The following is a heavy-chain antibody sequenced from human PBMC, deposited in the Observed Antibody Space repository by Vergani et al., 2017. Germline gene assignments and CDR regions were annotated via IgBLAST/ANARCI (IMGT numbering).Heavy chain of an antibody. Sequence: EVQLVESGGGLVKPGGSLRLSCAASGFTFSSYSMNWVRQAPGKGLEWVSSISSSSSYIYYADSVKGRFTISRDNAKNSLYLQMNSLRAEDTAVYYCAQLWHPTYYYYGMDVWGQGTTVTVSS. CDR1: GFTFSSYS. V-gene: IGHV3-21*01. CDR3: AQLWHPTYYYYGMDV. D-gene: IGHD5-18*01. CDR2: ISSSSSYI. J-gene: IGHJ6*02.